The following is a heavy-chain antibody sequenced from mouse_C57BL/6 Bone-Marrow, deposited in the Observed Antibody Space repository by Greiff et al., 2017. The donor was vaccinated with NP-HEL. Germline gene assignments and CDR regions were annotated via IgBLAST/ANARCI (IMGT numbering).Heavy chain of an antibody. J-gene: IGHJ3*01. CDR1: GYTFTSYW. D-gene: IGHD1-1*01. CDR3: HYYGSRRGPWFAY. V-gene: IGHV1-5*01. CDR2: IYPGNSDT. Sequence: EVQLQESGTVLARPGASVKMSCKTSGYTFTSYWMHWVKQRPGQGLEWIGAIYPGNSDTSYNQKFKGKAKLTAVTSASTAYMELSSLTNEDSAVYYCHYYGSRRGPWFAYWGQGTLVTVSA.